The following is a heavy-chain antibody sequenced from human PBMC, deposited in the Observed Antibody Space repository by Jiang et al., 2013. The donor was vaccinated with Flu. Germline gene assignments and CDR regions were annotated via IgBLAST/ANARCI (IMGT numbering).Heavy chain of an antibody. J-gene: IGHJ4*02. CDR1: GGSISSSSYY. CDR3: ARLKGIAAAGTELFDY. V-gene: IGHV4-39*01. Sequence: VSGGSISSSSYYWGWIRQPPGKGLEWIGSIYYSGSTYYNPSLKSRVTISVDTSKNQFSLKLSSVTAADTAVYYCARLKGIAAAGTELFDYWGQGTLVTVSS. D-gene: IGHD6-13*01. CDR2: IYYSGST.